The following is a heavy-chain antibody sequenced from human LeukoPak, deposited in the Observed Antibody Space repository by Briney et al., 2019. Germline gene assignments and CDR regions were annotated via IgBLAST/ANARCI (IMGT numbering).Heavy chain of an antibody. CDR2: ISYDGSSK. CDR3: ARNPAAWFGELSSWFDP. J-gene: IGHJ5*02. Sequence: GGSLRLSCAASGFTFSSYWMSWVCQAPGKGLEWVAVISYDGSSKNYADSVKGRFTISRDNSENTLYLQMSSLKTDDSAVYYCARNPAAWFGELSSWFDPWGQGTLVTVSS. V-gene: IGHV3-30-3*01. CDR1: GFTFSSYW. D-gene: IGHD3-10*01.